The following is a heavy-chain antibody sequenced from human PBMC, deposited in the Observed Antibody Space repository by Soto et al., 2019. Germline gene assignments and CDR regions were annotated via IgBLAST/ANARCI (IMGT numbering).Heavy chain of an antibody. J-gene: IGHJ4*02. D-gene: IGHD6-19*01. CDR3: ARAEYTSGWYPFDY. CDR1: GGSISRYY. V-gene: IGHV4-59*01. CDR2: IYSSGST. Sequence: PSETLSLTCTVSGGSISRYYWSWIRQPPGKGLEWIGYIYSSGSTNYHPSLKGRVTMSVDTSKNQFSLKLSSLTAADTAVYYCARAEYTSGWYPFDYWGQGTLVTVSS.